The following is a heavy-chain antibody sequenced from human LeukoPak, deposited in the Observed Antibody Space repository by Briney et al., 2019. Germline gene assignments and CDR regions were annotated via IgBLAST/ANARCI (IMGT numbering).Heavy chain of an antibody. V-gene: IGHV4-34*01. J-gene: IGHJ6*02. D-gene: IGHD2-15*01. CDR3: AGFPLRYCSGGSCYSPYYYYGMDV. CDR2: INHSGST. CDR1: GGSFSGHY. Sequence: PSETLSLTCAVYGGSFSGHYWSWIRQPPGKGLEWIGEINHSGSTNYNPSLKSRVTISVDTSKNQFSLKLSSVTAADTAVYYCAGFPLRYCSGGSCYSPYYYYGMDVWGQGTTVTVSS.